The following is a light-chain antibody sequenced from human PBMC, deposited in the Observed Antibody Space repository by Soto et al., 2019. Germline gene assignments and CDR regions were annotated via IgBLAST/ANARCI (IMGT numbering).Light chain of an antibody. CDR1: PSVSGSN. J-gene: IGKJ5*01. CDR2: GGF. V-gene: IGKV3-20*01. Sequence: IVMTQSPGTLSLSPGKRATLSCRASPSVSGSNLAWYQQKPALAPRLLIYGGFLRATGIPDRFSGSGSGTDFTLTISRLEPEDFAVYYCQQYGNSPITFGQGTRLEN. CDR3: QQYGNSPIT.